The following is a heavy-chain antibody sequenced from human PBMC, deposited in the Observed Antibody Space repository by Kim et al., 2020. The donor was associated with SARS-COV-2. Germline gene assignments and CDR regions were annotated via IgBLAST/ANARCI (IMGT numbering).Heavy chain of an antibody. V-gene: IGHV4-34*01. Sequence: SETLSLTCAVYGGSFSGYYWSWIRQPPGKGLEWIGEINHSGSTNYNPSLKSRVTISVDTSKNQFSLKLSSVTAADTAVYYCARVRGGGSYSREENWFDPWGQGTLVTVSS. D-gene: IGHD1-26*01. CDR2: INHSGST. CDR1: GGSFSGYY. CDR3: ARVRGGGSYSREENWFDP. J-gene: IGHJ5*02.